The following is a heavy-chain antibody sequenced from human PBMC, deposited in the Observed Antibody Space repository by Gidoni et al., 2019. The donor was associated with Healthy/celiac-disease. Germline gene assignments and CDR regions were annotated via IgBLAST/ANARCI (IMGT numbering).Heavy chain of an antibody. Sequence: EVQLVESGGVVVQPGGSLRLSCSASGFTFDDYAMHWVRQAPGKGLEWVSLISWDGGSTYYADSVKGRFTISRDNSKNSLYLQMNSLRAEDTALYYCAKGSISTVTLFDYWGQGTLVTVSS. V-gene: IGHV3-43D*03. CDR1: GFTFDDYA. D-gene: IGHD4-17*01. CDR3: AKGSISTVTLFDY. CDR2: ISWDGGST. J-gene: IGHJ4*02.